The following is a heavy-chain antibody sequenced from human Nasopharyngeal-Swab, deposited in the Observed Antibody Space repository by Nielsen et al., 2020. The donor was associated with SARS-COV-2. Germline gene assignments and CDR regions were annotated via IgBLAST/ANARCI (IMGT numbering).Heavy chain of an antibody. V-gene: IGHV3-23*01. J-gene: IGHJ4*02. CDR2: ISVSGDYT. CDR1: GFTFSTYA. CDR3: ARGRGGSYFSYFEY. Sequence: GGSLRLSCAASGFTFSTYAMTWVRQTPGRGLEWVSTISVSGDYTYYADSAKGRFSISRDNSKNTLYLQMNSLRGEDTAVYYCARGRGGSYFSYFEYWGQGTLVTVSS. D-gene: IGHD1-26*01.